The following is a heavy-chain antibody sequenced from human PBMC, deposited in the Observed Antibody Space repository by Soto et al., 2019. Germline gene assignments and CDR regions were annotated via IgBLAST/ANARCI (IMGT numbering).Heavy chain of an antibody. V-gene: IGHV4-30-4*01. CDR3: ARERPDGARLDP. D-gene: IGHD6-6*01. J-gene: IGHJ5*02. Sequence: QVQLQESGPGLVKPSQTLSLTCTVSGGSISSGDYYWSWIRQPPGKGLEWIGYIYYSGSTYYNPSLKSRFTISVDTSQNPFSLKLRSVTAADTAVYYCARERPDGARLDPWGQGTLVTVSS. CDR1: GGSISSGDYY. CDR2: IYYSGST.